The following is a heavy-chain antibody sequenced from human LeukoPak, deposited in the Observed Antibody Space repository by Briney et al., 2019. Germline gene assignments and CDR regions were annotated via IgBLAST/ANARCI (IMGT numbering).Heavy chain of an antibody. V-gene: IGHV3-21*01. CDR1: GFTFSSYS. Sequence: PGGSLRLSCAASGFTFSSYSMNWVRQAPGKGLEWVSSISSSSSYIYYADSVKGRFTISRDNAKNSLYLQMNSLRAEDTAVYYCARDSQYDFGTFDYWGQGTLVTVSS. CDR2: ISSSSSYI. CDR3: ARDSQYDFGTFDY. D-gene: IGHD3-3*01. J-gene: IGHJ4*02.